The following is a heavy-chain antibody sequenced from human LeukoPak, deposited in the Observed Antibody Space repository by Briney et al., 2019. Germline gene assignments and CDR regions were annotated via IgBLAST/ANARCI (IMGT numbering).Heavy chain of an antibody. J-gene: IGHJ5*02. V-gene: IGHV7-4-1*02. CDR2: INTNTGNP. CDR3: ARGGGYCSSTSCFDSYGWFDP. CDR1: GYTFTSYA. D-gene: IGHD2-2*01. Sequence: RRASVTVSCKASGYTFTSYAMNWVRQAPGQGLEWMGWINTNTGNPTYAQGFTGRFVFSLDTSVSTAYLQVSSLKAEDTAVYYCARGGGYCSSTSCFDSYGWFDPWGQGTLVTVSS.